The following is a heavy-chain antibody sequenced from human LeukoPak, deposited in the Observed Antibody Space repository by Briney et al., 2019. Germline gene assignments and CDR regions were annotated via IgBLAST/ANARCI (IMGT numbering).Heavy chain of an antibody. CDR2: IRSAGSNK. Sequence: GGSLRLSCAASGFNLSTYGIHWVRQAPGKGLEWVAFIRSAGSNKYYPDSVKGRFTISRDNSKNTLYLQMNSLRPEDTAVYYCAKDGGRPETYCSTTSCDAFDMWGQGTMVTVSS. D-gene: IGHD2-2*01. CDR3: AKDGGRPETYCSTTSCDAFDM. J-gene: IGHJ3*02. V-gene: IGHV3-30*02. CDR1: GFNLSTYG.